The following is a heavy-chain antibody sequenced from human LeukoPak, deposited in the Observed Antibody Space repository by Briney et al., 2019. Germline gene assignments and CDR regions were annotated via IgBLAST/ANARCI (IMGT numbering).Heavy chain of an antibody. D-gene: IGHD3-22*01. CDR2: IYHSGST. CDR3: ARHSVSYYDSSGYPYFDY. J-gene: IGHJ4*02. V-gene: IGHV4-38-2*02. CDR1: GYSISSGYY. Sequence: SETLSLTCTVSGYSISSGYYWGWIRQPPGKGLEWIGSIYHSGSTYYNPSLKSRVTISVDTSKNQFSLKLSSVTAADTAVYYCARHSVSYYDSSGYPYFDYWGQGTLVTVSS.